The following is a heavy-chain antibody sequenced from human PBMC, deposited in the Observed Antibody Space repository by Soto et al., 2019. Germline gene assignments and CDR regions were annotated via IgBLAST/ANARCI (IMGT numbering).Heavy chain of an antibody. D-gene: IGHD6-19*01. V-gene: IGHV4-31*02. CDR1: GGSISSGGYY. CDR2: IYYSGST. J-gene: IGHJ5*02. CDR3: ARAVRHNNWFDP. Sequence: PSETLSLTXTVSGGSISSGGYYWSWIRQHPGKGLEWIGYIYYSGSTYYNPSLKSRVTISVDTSKNQFSLKLSSVTAADTAVYYCARAVRHNNWFDPWAREPWSPSPQ.